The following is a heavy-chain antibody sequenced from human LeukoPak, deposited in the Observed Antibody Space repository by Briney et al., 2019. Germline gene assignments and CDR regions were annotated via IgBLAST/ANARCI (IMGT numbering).Heavy chain of an antibody. CDR1: GYTFTGYY. Sequence: ASVKVSCKASGYTFTGYYMHWVRQAPGQGLEWTGWINPNSGGTNYAQKFQGRVTMTRDTSISTAYMELSRLRSDDTAVYYCAREEQWLVRNWFDPWGQGTLVTVSS. D-gene: IGHD6-19*01. J-gene: IGHJ5*02. CDR3: AREEQWLVRNWFDP. V-gene: IGHV1-2*02. CDR2: INPNSGGT.